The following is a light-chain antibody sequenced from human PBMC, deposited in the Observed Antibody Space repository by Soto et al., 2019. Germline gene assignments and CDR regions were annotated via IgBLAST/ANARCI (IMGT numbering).Light chain of an antibody. Sequence: EIVLTQSPATLSLSPGERATLSCRASQSVSSSFLAWYQQKPGQTPRLLIYGASNRATGIPDRFSGSGSGTDFTLTISRLEAEDFAVYSCQQYGSSPPYTFGQGTKLEI. CDR3: QQYGSSPPYT. CDR2: GAS. CDR1: QSVSSSF. V-gene: IGKV3-20*01. J-gene: IGKJ2*01.